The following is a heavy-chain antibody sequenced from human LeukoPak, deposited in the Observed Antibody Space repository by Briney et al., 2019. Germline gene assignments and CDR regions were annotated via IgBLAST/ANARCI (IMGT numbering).Heavy chain of an antibody. J-gene: IGHJ6*02. CDR2: IDPNSGGT. CDR1: GYSFSDYY. D-gene: IGHD4-23*01. CDR3: GRSRTPFYYYGLDV. Sequence: ASVRVSCRASGYSFSDYYIHWIRLAPGQGLELMGWIDPNSGGTHHAPTFQGRATLTGDTSIRTVCMDLSWLTSDDTAVYFCGRSRTPFYYYGLDVWGQGTSVTVSS. V-gene: IGHV1-2*02.